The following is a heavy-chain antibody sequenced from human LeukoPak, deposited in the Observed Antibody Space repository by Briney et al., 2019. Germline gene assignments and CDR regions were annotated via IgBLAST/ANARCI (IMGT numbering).Heavy chain of an antibody. Sequence: ASVKVSCKTSGYTFTSDYIHWVRQAPGQGLEWMGIINPSGGSTSYAQKFQGRVTMTRATSTSTVYMELSSLRSEDTAVYYCARSNNYYASSGYYAKTRRDFDYWGQGSLVAVSS. D-gene: IGHD3-22*01. CDR3: ARSNNYYASSGYYAKTRRDFDY. V-gene: IGHV1-46*01. CDR2: INPSGGST. CDR1: GYTFTSDY. J-gene: IGHJ4*02.